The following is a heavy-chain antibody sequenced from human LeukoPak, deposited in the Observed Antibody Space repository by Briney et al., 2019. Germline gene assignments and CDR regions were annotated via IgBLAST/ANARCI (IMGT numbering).Heavy chain of an antibody. CDR1: GGSISSSNW. D-gene: IGHD3-3*01. Sequence: SGTLSLTCAVSGGSISSSNWWSWVRQPPGKGLEWIGEIYHSGSTNYNPSLKSRVTISVDKSKNQFSLKLSSVTAADTAVYYCARRIVYDFLSGYPHAPFDYWGQGTLATVSS. CDR2: IYHSGST. V-gene: IGHV4-4*02. J-gene: IGHJ4*02. CDR3: ARRIVYDFLSGYPHAPFDY.